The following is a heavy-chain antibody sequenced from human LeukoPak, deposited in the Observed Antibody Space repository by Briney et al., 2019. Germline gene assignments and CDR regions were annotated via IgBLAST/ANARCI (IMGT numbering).Heavy chain of an antibody. J-gene: IGHJ4*02. V-gene: IGHV4-61*01. CDR3: ARDVRTINVSTGYYRPYYFDY. D-gene: IGHD3-9*01. CDR1: GGSVSSGSYY. CDR2: IYHTGST. Sequence: KPSETLSLTCTVSGGSVSSGSYYWSWIRQPPGKGLEWIGHIYHTGSTNYNPSLKSRVTISLDTSKNQFSLKLTSVSAADTAVYYSARDVRTINVSTGYYRPYYFDYWGQGTLVTVSS.